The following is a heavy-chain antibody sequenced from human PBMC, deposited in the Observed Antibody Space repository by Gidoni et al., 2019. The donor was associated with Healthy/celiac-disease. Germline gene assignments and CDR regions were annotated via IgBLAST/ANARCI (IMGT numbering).Heavy chain of an antibody. V-gene: IGHV3-74*01. D-gene: IGHD6-19*01. CDR2: INSDGSST. J-gene: IGHJ4*02. CDR1: GFTFSSYW. CDR3: ASSGGAAVAGWANDYFDY. Sequence: EVQLVESGGGLVQPGGSLRLSCAASGFTFSSYWMHWVRQAPGKGLVWVSRINSDGSSTSYADSVKGRFTISRDNAKNTLYLQMNSLRAEDTAVYYCASSGGAAVAGWANDYFDYWGQGTLVTVSS.